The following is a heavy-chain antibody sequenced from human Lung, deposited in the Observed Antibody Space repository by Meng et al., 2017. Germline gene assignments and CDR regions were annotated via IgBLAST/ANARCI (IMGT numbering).Heavy chain of an antibody. V-gene: IGHV4/OR15-8*02. CDR1: GVSISSIEW. Sequence: QVHLQETGPGLVKPSGTLSLTCVVSGVSISSIEWGSWVRQPPGKGLEWIGEIYHGGDTNYNPSLKSRVTIAIDRSKNQFSLKLSSVTAADTAVYYCASWIYSCGWQWGQGTLVTVSS. D-gene: IGHD6-19*01. CDR2: IYHGGDT. CDR3: ASWIYSCGWQ. J-gene: IGHJ4*02.